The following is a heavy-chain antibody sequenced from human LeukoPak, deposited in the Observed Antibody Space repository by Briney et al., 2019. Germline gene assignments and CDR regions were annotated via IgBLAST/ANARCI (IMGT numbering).Heavy chain of an antibody. CDR1: GYTFTSYY. Sequence: GASVKVSCKASGYTFTSYYMHWVRQAPGQGLEWMGIINPSGGSTSYAQKFQGRVTMTRDMSTSTAYMELRRLRSDDTAIYYCARGGRWELPRPYAFDIWGQGTMVTVSS. V-gene: IGHV1-46*01. CDR2: INPSGGST. CDR3: ARGGRWELPRPYAFDI. J-gene: IGHJ3*02. D-gene: IGHD1-26*01.